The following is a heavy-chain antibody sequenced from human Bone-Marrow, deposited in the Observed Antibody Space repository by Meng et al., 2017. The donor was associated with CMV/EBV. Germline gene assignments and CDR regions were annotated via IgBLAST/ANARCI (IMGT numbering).Heavy chain of an antibody. CDR2: IYYA. CDR3: ARKNGMDV. V-gene: IGHV4-39*01. CDR1: GGSISSSSYY. Sequence: SETLSLTCTVSGGSISSSSYYWGWIRQPPGKGLEWIGSIYYADSVKGRFTISRDNSKNTLYLQMNSLRAEDTAVYYCARKNGMDVWGQGAAVTVSS. J-gene: IGHJ6*02.